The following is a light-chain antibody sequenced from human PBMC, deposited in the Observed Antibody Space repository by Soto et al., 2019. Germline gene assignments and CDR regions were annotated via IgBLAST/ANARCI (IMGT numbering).Light chain of an antibody. CDR1: XSVDSTY. V-gene: IGKV3-20*01. CDR2: ATS. Sequence: EIVLTQAPGTRSCWTGEMTPLFCXXXXSVDSTYLAWYQQKPDQSPRLLIYATSTRAAGIPDRFSSSGSGTDFTLTISRLEPDDVAVYYCQQYDTSPPMYTFGQGTKVDIK. J-gene: IGKJ2*01. CDR3: QQYDTSPPMYT.